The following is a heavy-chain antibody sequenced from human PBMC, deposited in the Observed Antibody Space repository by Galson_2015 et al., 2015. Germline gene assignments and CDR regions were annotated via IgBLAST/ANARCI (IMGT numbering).Heavy chain of an antibody. CDR2: INAGNGNT. CDR3: ARDPPALGAVAGDFDY. D-gene: IGHD6-19*01. V-gene: IGHV1-3*01. J-gene: IGHJ4*02. CDR1: GYTFTGYA. Sequence: SVKVSCKASGYTFTGYAIHWVRQAPGQRLEWMGWINAGNGNTKYSQKFQGRVTITRDTSASTAYMELSSLRSEDTAVYYCARDPPALGAVAGDFDYWGQGTLVTVSS.